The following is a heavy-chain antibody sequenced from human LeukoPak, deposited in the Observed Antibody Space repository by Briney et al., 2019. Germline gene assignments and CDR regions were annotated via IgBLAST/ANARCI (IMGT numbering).Heavy chain of an antibody. CDR3: AGQPLTAYNWFDP. V-gene: IGHV4-59*01. Sequence: PSETLSLTCTVSGGSISSYCWSWIRQPPGKGLEWIGYIYYSGSTNYNPSLKSRVTISVDTSKNQFSLKLSSVTAADTAVYYCAGQPLTAYNWFDPWGQGTLVTVSS. CDR1: GGSISSYC. J-gene: IGHJ5*02. CDR2: IYYSGST.